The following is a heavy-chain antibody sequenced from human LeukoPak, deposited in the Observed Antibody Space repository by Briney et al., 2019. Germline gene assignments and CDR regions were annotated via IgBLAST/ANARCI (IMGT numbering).Heavy chain of an antibody. V-gene: IGHV4-34*01. CDR3: ARGVAAAVDY. CDR2: INHSGST. D-gene: IGHD6-13*01. CDR1: GGSLSGYY. Sequence: PSETLSLTCAVYGGSLSGYYWSWIRQPPGKGLEWIGEINHSGSTNYNPSLKSRVTISVDTSKNQFSLKLSSVTAADTAVYYCARGVAAAVDYWGQGTLVTVSS. J-gene: IGHJ4*02.